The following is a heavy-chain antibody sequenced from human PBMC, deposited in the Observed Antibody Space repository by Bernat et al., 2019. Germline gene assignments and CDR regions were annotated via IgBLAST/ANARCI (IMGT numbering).Heavy chain of an antibody. Sequence: QVQLVQSGAEVKKPGASVKVSCKASGYTFTGYYMHWVRQAPGQGLEWMGWINPNSGGTNYAQKFQGWVTMTRDTSSSTAYMELSRLRSDDTAVYYCARVRDDYGDSDYCYGMDVWGQGTTVTVSS. CDR1: GYTFTGYY. D-gene: IGHD4-17*01. CDR3: ARVRDDYGDSDYCYGMDV. CDR2: INPNSGGT. J-gene: IGHJ6*02. V-gene: IGHV1-2*04.